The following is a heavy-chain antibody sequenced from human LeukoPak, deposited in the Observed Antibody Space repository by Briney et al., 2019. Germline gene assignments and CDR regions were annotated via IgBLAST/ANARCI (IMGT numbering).Heavy chain of an antibody. Sequence: SQTLSLTCAIPGDSVSSNSAAWNWIRQSPSRGLEWLGRTYYRSKWYNDYAVSVKSRITINPDTSKNQFSLQLNSVTPEDTAVYYCARESSSSWDYYYYMDVWGKGTTVTVSS. V-gene: IGHV6-1*01. D-gene: IGHD6-13*01. CDR1: GDSVSSNSAA. CDR3: ARESSSSWDYYYYMDV. CDR2: TYYRSKWYN. J-gene: IGHJ6*03.